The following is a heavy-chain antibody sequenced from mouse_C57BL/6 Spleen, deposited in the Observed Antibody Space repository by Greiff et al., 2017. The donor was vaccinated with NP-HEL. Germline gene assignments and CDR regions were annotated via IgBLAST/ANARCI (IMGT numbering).Heavy chain of an antibody. D-gene: IGHD2-3*01. Sequence: QVQLQKPGAELVKPGASVKLSCKASGYTFTSYWMQWVKQRPGQGLEWIGEIDPSDSYTNYNQKFKGKATLTVDTSSSTAYMQLSSLTSEDSAVYYCARRSNDGYYRMDYWGQGTSVTVSS. V-gene: IGHV1-50*01. J-gene: IGHJ4*01. CDR1: GYTFTSYW. CDR3: ARRSNDGYYRMDY. CDR2: IDPSDSYT.